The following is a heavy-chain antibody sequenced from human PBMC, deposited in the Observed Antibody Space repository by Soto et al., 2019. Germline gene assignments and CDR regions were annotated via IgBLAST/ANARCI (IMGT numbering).Heavy chain of an antibody. J-gene: IGHJ4*02. CDR3: ATEASNDYYDTRGYQSYFDH. V-gene: IGHV3-33*01. CDR2: IWYGGSIK. D-gene: IGHD3-22*01. Sequence: QVQLVESGGGVVQPGRSLRLSCAASGFTFIMYGMHWVRQAPGKGLEWVALIWYGGSIKHYADSVKGRFTISRENSKNTLYLQMTSLRSEDTAVYYCATEASNDYYDTRGYQSYFDHWGQGTLVTVSS. CDR1: GFTFIMYG.